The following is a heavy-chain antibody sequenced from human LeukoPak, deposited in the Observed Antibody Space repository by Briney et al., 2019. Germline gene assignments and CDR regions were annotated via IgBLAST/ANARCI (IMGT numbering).Heavy chain of an antibody. CDR2: INPNSGGT. Sequence: ASVKVSCKASGYTFTGYYMHWVRQAPGQGLEWMGWINPNSGGTNYAQKFQGRVTITRDTSISTAYMELSRLRSDDTAVYYCARDPARRIVVVTVWFDPWGQGTLVTVSS. J-gene: IGHJ5*02. CDR1: GYTFTGYY. V-gene: IGHV1-2*02. D-gene: IGHD2-21*02. CDR3: ARDPARRIVVVTVWFDP.